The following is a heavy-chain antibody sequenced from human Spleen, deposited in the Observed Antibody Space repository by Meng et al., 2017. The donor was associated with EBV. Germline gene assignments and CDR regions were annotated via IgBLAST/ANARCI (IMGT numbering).Heavy chain of an antibody. CDR3: ARVSVVDTRWFDP. CDR2: LSGSAHTI. V-gene: IGHV3-11*01. Sequence: RLVEAVGGSVKSGGSLRRSCVASGFTFSDYSMSWIRQAPGKGLEWLSYLSGSAHTISYADSVKGRFTISRDNAKNSLFLQMNSLRVEDTAVYYCARVSVVDTRWFDPWGQGTLVTVSS. CDR1: GFTFSDYS. D-gene: IGHD3-22*01. J-gene: IGHJ5*02.